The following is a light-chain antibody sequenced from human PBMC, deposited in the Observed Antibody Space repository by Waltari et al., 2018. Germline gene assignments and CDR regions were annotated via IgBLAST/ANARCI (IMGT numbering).Light chain of an antibody. CDR1: QSLVHSDGNTD. CDR3: MQGTHGPYT. J-gene: IGKJ2*01. Sequence: VVMTLSPLSLPVTLGQPASISCRSSQSLVHSDGNTDLYWFQQRPGQSPSGLIYKVSNREGVVPDRFSGSGSGTDFTLKISRVEAEDVVVYYCMQGTHGPYTFGQGTKLETK. CDR2: KVS. V-gene: IGKV2-30*02.